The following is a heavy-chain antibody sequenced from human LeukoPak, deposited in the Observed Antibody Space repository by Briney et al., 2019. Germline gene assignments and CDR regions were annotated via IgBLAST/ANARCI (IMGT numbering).Heavy chain of an antibody. D-gene: IGHD3-22*01. V-gene: IGHV3-21*01. J-gene: IGHJ4*02. CDR3: ARTYYYDSSGYIPFDY. Sequence: PGGSLRLSCAASGFTFSSYSMNWVPPAPGKGVEWVLSISSSSSYIYYADSVKGRFTISRDNAKNSLYLQMNSLRAEDTAVYYCARTYYYDSSGYIPFDYWGQGTLVTVSS. CDR1: GFTFSSYS. CDR2: ISSSSSYI.